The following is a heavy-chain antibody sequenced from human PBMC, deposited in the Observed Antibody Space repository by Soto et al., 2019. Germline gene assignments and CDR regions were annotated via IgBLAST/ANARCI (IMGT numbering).Heavy chain of an antibody. CDR3: VTRRDGYTKFEY. CDR1: GGSFSTYS. Sequence: QVQLAQSGAEVKKAGSSVKVSCKASGGSFSTYSINWVRQAPGQGLEWVGGITSVFGTASYAQNFQGRVTITADESTSTAYMELGSLRSEDTAVYYCVTRRDGYTKFEYWGQGTLVTVSS. J-gene: IGHJ4*02. CDR2: ITSVFGTA. D-gene: IGHD5-12*01. V-gene: IGHV1-69*01.